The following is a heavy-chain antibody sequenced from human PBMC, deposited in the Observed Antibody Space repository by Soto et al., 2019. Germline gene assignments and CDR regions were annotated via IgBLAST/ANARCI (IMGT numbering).Heavy chain of an antibody. V-gene: IGHV3-23*01. CDR1: GFTFSTHA. Sequence: EVQLLESGGGLVQPGGSLKLSCAASGFTFSTHAMTWVRQAPGKGLEWVSAISGRGDDTYYADSVKGRFTISRDNSKNTVNLQMNSLRAEDTAVYYCASDSSAWPNYFDSWGLGTLVTVPS. CDR3: ASDSSAWPNYFDS. D-gene: IGHD6-19*01. CDR2: ISGRGDDT. J-gene: IGHJ4*02.